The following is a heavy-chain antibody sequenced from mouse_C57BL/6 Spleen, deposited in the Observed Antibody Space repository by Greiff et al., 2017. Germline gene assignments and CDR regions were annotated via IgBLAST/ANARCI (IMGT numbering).Heavy chain of an antibody. Sequence: QVQLQQSGPGLVQPSQSLSITCTVSGFSLTSYGVHWVRQSPGKGLEWLGVIWRGGSTDYNAAFISRLSISKDNSKSQVFFKMNSLQADDTAIYYCARRGYDYDGYFDVWGTGTTVTVSS. CDR2: IWRGGST. V-gene: IGHV2-2*01. D-gene: IGHD2-4*01. CDR3: ARRGYDYDGYFDV. CDR1: GFSLTSYG. J-gene: IGHJ1*03.